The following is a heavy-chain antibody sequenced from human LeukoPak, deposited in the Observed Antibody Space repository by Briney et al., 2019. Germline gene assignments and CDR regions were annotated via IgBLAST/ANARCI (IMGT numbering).Heavy chain of an antibody. CDR1: GFIFSSYG. CDR2: IWYDGSNK. V-gene: IGHV3-33*01. CDR3: VSFFPATYDN. Sequence: GGSLRLSCAASGFIFSSYGMHWVRQAPGKGLEWVAVIWYDGSNKYYADSVKGRFTISRDNSKNTLYLQMNSLRAEDTAVYYCVSFFPATYDNWGQGTLVTVSS. D-gene: IGHD3-3*01. J-gene: IGHJ4*02.